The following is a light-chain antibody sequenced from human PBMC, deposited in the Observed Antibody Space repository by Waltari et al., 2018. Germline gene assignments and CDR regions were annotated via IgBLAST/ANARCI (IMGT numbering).Light chain of an antibody. V-gene: IGLV6-57*04. CDR2: EHN. J-gene: IGLJ3*02. CDR1: SCSIASNY. Sequence: NFMLTQPPSVSESPGKTVTISCTRSSCSIASNYVQWYQQRPGSVPTAVMYEHNRRPSLVPAPFSGSIDRSSNPASLTIYGLKTEDEADDYCQLYESTNGGVFGGGTKLTVL. CDR3: QLYESTNGGV.